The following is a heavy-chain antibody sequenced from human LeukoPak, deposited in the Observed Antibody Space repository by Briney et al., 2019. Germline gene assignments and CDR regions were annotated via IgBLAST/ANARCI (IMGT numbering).Heavy chain of an antibody. CDR1: GGSISSYY. D-gene: IGHD3-22*01. J-gene: IGHJ5*02. CDR3: ARDSSGYYHWFDP. V-gene: IGHV4-59*01. CDR2: IYYSGST. Sequence: SETLSLTCTVSGGSISSYYWSWIRQPPGKGLEWIGYIYYSGSTNYNPSLKSRVTISVDTSKNQFSLKLSSVTAADTAVYYCARDSSGYYHWFDPWGQGTLVTASS.